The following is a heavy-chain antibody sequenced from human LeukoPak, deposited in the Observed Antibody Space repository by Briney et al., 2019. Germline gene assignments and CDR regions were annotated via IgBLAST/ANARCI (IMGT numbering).Heavy chain of an antibody. CDR3: ARLYDSSGYSGY. J-gene: IGHJ4*02. V-gene: IGHV4-34*01. CDR2: INHSGST. CDR1: GGSFSGYY. Sequence: PSETLSLTCAVYGGSFSGYYWSWIRQPPGKGLEWIGEINHSGSTNYNPSLKSRVTISVDTSKNQFSLKLSSVTAADTAVYYCARLYDSSGYSGYWGQGTPVTVSS. D-gene: IGHD3-22*01.